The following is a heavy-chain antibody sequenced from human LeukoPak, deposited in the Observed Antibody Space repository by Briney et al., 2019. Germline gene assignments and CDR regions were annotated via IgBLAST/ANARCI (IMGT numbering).Heavy chain of an antibody. J-gene: IGHJ6*03. CDR2: INPRGVST. Sequence: ASVKVSCKASGYTFTSYFIHWVRQAPGQGLEWMGIINPRGVSTSYAQKFQGRVTITRNTSISTAYVELSSLRSEDTAVYYCARGLAAAGPYYYYMDVWGKGTTVTVSS. CDR3: ARGLAAAGPYYYYMDV. CDR1: GYTFTSYF. V-gene: IGHV1-46*01. D-gene: IGHD6-13*01.